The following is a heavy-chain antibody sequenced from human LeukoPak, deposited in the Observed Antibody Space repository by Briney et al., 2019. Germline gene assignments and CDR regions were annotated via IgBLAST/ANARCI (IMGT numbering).Heavy chain of an antibody. CDR3: ARSLIVGATGYYYGMDV. CDR2: ISSSSSYI. Sequence: GGSLRLSCAASGFTFSSYSMNWVRQAPGKGLEWVSSISSSSSYIYYADSVKGRFTISRDNAKNSLYLQMNSLRAEDTAVYYCARSLIVGATGYYYGMDVWGQGTTVTVSS. V-gene: IGHV3-21*01. CDR1: GFTFSSYS. D-gene: IGHD1-26*01. J-gene: IGHJ6*02.